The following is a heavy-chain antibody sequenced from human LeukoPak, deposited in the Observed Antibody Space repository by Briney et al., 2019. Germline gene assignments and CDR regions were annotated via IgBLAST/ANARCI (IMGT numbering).Heavy chain of an antibody. CDR1: GFTFSSYG. J-gene: IGHJ4*02. V-gene: IGHV3-33*01. D-gene: IGHD2-15*01. CDR3: ARDLYCSGGSCLYFDY. Sequence: GGSLILSCAASGFTFSSYGMRWVRQAPGKGLEWVAVMYYDGISKYYADSVKGRFTISRDNSMNTLYLQMNSLRAEDTAVYFCARDLYCSGGSCLYFDYWGQGTLVTVSS. CDR2: MYYDGISK.